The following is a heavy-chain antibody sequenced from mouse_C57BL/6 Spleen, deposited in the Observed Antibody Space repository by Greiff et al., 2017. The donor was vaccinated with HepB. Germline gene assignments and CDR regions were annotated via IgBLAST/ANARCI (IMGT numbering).Heavy chain of an antibody. CDR2: ISDGGSYT. D-gene: IGHD1-1*01. CDR1: GFTFSSYA. Sequence: EVKLMESGGGLVKPGGSLKLSCAASGFTFSSYAMSWVRQTPEKRLEWVATISDGGSYTNYPDNVKGRFTISRDKAKNNLYLQMSHLKSEDTAMYYCARDRDYYGSSLFAYWGQGTLVTVSA. V-gene: IGHV5-4*01. CDR3: ARDRDYYGSSLFAY. J-gene: IGHJ3*01.